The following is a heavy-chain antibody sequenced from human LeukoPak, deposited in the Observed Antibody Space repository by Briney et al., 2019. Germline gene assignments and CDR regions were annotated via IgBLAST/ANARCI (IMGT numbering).Heavy chain of an antibody. Sequence: SGPTLVKPTQTLTLTCTFSGFSLSTSGVGVGWIRQPPGKALEWLALIYWDDDKRYSPSLKSRLTITKDTSKNQVVLTMTNMDPVDTATYYCAQTANIVVTDAFDIWGQGTMVTVSS. J-gene: IGHJ3*02. D-gene: IGHD5-12*01. CDR2: IYWDDDK. CDR3: AQTANIVVTDAFDI. CDR1: GFSLSTSGVG. V-gene: IGHV2-5*02.